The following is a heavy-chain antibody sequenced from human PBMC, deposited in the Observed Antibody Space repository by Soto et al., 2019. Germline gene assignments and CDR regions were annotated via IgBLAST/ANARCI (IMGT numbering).Heavy chain of an antibody. Sequence: QVQLQESGPGLVKPSETLSLTCTVSGGSISTSYWSWIRQPPGKGLEWLGYVYYIGSTEYNPSLKSRGTISVDTSQNQFSLKLESVSAADTALYYCARDGSGHDFWDGPWYFDSWGQGTLVTVSS. D-gene: IGHD3-3*01. CDR3: ARDGSGHDFWDGPWYFDS. CDR2: VYYIGST. CDR1: GGSISTSY. V-gene: IGHV4-59*01. J-gene: IGHJ4*02.